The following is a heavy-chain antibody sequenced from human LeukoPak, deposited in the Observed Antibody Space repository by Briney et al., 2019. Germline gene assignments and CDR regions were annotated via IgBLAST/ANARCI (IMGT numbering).Heavy chain of an antibody. D-gene: IGHD5-18*01. Sequence: PSETLSLTCTVSGGSISSYYWSWIRQPAGKGLEWIGRIYTTGSTNYNPSLKSRVTMSVDTSKNQFSLRLSSVTAADTAVYYCAGTSWIQLWCLVAWGQGTLVTVSS. CDR2: IYTTGST. CDR1: GGSISSYY. CDR3: AGTSWIQLWCLVA. V-gene: IGHV4-4*07. J-gene: IGHJ5*02.